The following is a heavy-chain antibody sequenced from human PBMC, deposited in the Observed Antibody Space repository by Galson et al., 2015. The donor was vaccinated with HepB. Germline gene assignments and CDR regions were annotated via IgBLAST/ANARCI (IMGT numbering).Heavy chain of an antibody. D-gene: IGHD5-18*01. V-gene: IGHV4-34*01. CDR3: ARRSVDTAMALDY. J-gene: IGHJ4*02. CDR2: INHSGST. CDR1: GGSFSGYY. Sequence: LSLTCAVYGGSFSGYYWSWIRQPPGKGLEWIGEINHSGSTNYNPSLKSRVTISVDTSKNQFSLKLSSVTAADTAVYYCARRSVDTAMALDYWGQGTLVTVSS.